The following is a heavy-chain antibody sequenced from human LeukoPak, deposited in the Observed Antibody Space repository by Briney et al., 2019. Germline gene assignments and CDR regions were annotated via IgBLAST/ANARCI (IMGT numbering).Heavy chain of an antibody. CDR1: GVTFSSDA. V-gene: IGHV3-7*01. CDR2: IKQDGSEK. CDR3: ARDRVLGNY. Sequence: GGSLRLSCAASGVTFSSDAVSWVRQAPGKGLEWVANIKQDGSEKYYVDSVKGRFTISRDNAKNSLYLQMNSLRAEDTAVYYCARDRVLGNYWGQGTLVTVSS. D-gene: IGHD3-16*01. J-gene: IGHJ4*02.